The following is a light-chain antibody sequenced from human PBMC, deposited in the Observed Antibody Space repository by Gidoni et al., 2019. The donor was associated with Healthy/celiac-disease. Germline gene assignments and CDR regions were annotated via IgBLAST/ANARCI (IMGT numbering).Light chain of an antibody. J-gene: IGKJ2*01. CDR3: QQFNSYPRVYT. Sequence: DIQLTQSPSFLSASVGDRVTITCRASQGISSYLAWYQQKPGKAPKLLIYAASTLQSGVPSRFSGSGSGTEFTLTISSLQPEDFATYYCQQFNSYPRVYTFGQGTKLEIK. V-gene: IGKV1-9*01. CDR1: QGISSY. CDR2: AAS.